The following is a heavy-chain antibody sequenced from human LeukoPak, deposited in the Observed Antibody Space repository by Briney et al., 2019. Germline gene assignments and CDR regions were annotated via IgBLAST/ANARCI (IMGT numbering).Heavy chain of an antibody. CDR2: IWYDGSNK. J-gene: IGHJ6*02. CDR3: ARDGGNPNRYYYGMDV. Sequence: GGSLRLSCAASGFTFSSYGIHWVRQAPGKGLEWVAVIWYDGSNKYYADSVKGRFTISRDNSKNTLYLQMNSLRAEDTAVYYCARDGGNPNRYYYGMDVWGQGTTVTVSS. V-gene: IGHV3-33*01. D-gene: IGHD1-14*01. CDR1: GFTFSSYG.